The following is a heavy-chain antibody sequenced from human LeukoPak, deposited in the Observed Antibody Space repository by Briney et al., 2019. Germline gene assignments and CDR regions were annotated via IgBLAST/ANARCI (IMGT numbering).Heavy chain of an antibody. J-gene: IGHJ4*02. D-gene: IGHD6-13*01. Sequence: SETLSLTCTVSGGSISSYYWSWIRQPPGKGLEWIGYIYYSGSTNYNPSLKSRVTISVDTSKNQFSLKLSSVTAADTAVYYCARHSPRRATIGYSSSWSGFDYWGQGTLVTVSS. CDR2: IYYSGST. CDR3: ARHSPRRATIGYSSSWSGFDY. CDR1: GGSISSYY. V-gene: IGHV4-59*08.